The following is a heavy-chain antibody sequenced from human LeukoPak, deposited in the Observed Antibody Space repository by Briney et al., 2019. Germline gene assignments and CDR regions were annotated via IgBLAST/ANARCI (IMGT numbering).Heavy chain of an antibody. V-gene: IGHV1-69*04. CDR3: ARGAAAGKKDWVY. CDR1: GGTFSSYA. D-gene: IGHD6-13*01. J-gene: IGHJ4*02. Sequence: SVKVSCKASGGTFSSYAISWVRQAPGQGLEWMGRIIPILGIANYAQKFQGRVTITADKSTSTAYMELSSLRSEDTAVYYCARGAAAGKKDWVYWGQGTLVTVSS. CDR2: IIPILGIA.